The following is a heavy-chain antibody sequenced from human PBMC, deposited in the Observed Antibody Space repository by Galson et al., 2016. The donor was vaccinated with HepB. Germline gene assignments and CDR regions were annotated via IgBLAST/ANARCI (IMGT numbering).Heavy chain of an antibody. CDR3: AIRHELRPPVGCSVDY. V-gene: IGHV3-30*03. CDR2: DSMDGRRK. CDR1: GFLFRGYG. J-gene: IGHJ4*02. D-gene: IGHD3-10*02. Sequence: SLRLSCAGSGFLFRGYGMHWVRQAPGKGLEWVAADSMDGRRKFYSDSVRGRFTISRDNSNNMLFLQMDSLRPDGTAVYYCAIRHELRPPVGCSVDYWGQGTLVSVSS.